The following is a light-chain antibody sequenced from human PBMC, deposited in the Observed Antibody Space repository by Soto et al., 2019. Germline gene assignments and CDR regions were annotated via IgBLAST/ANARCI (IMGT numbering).Light chain of an antibody. Sequence: DIQMTQSPSTLSASVGDRVTITCRASQSISSWLAWYQQKPGKATKLLIYDASSLESGVPSRFSGSGSGTEFTLTISSLQPDDFATYYCQQYNSYSCTFGQGTKVEIK. CDR2: DAS. CDR3: QQYNSYSCT. J-gene: IGKJ1*01. CDR1: QSISSW. V-gene: IGKV1-5*01.